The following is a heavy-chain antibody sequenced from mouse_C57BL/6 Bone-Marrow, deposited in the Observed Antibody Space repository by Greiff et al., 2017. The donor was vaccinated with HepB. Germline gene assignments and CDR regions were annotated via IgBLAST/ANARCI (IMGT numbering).Heavy chain of an antibody. CDR3: ARERDYFEPYAMDY. CDR1: GFTFSSYA. Sequence: EVQGVESGGGLVKPGGSLKLSCAASGFTFSSYAMSWVRQTPEKRLEWVATISDGGSYTYYPDNVKGRFTISRDNAKNNLYLQMSHLKSEDTAMYYCARERDYFEPYAMDYWGQGTSVTVSS. CDR2: ISDGGSYT. V-gene: IGHV5-4*01. D-gene: IGHD1-1*01. J-gene: IGHJ4*01.